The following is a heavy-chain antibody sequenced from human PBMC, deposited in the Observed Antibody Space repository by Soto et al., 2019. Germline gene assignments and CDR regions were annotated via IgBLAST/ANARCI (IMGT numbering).Heavy chain of an antibody. CDR2: INPNSGGT. D-gene: IGHD3-3*01. CDR3: AREATIFGVVINARAFDI. Sequence: GSVKVSCKASGYTFTGYYMHWVRQAPGQGLEWMGWINPNSGGTNYAQKFQGWVTMTRDTSISTAYMELSRLRSDDTAVYYCAREATIFGVVINARAFDIWGQGTMVTVS. CDR1: GYTFTGYY. V-gene: IGHV1-2*04. J-gene: IGHJ3*02.